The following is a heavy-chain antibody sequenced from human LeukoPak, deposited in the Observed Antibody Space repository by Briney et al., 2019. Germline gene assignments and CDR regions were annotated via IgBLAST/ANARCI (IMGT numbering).Heavy chain of an antibody. CDR2: ISSSGSTI. Sequence: GGSLRLSCAASGFTFSDYCMSWIRQAPGKGLEWVSYISSSGSTIYYADSVKGRFTISRDNAKNSLYLQMNSLRAEDTAVYYCARDRLEMAFDYWGQGTLVTVSS. J-gene: IGHJ4*02. D-gene: IGHD5-24*01. V-gene: IGHV3-11*01. CDR3: ARDRLEMAFDY. CDR1: GFTFSDYC.